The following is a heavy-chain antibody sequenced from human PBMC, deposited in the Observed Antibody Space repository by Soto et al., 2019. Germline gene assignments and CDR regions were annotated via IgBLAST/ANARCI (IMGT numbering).Heavy chain of an antibody. CDR1: VFAFNSYA. J-gene: IGHJ5*02. V-gene: IGHV3-23*01. CDR3: TKEHDYGYHGWFDP. D-gene: IGHD4-17*01. Sequence: PWGSLILACVASVFAFNSYAMTWVRQAPGKGLEWVSTITNSGGSTYYADSVNGRFTISIDNSKNTLYIQMTTLTAEDTAIYYCTKEHDYGYHGWFDPWGQGTMVTVSS. CDR2: ITNSGGST.